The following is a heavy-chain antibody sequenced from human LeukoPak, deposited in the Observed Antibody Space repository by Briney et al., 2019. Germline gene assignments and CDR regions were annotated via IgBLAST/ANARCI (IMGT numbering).Heavy chain of an antibody. D-gene: IGHD5-12*01. V-gene: IGHV3-23*01. CDR2: ISNSGGRT. CDR3: VKSYNGYESKPDY. CDR1: GFTFSSYA. J-gene: IGHJ4*02. Sequence: GGSLRLSCAGAGFTFSSYAMSWVRQAPGKGLEWVSSISNSGGRTFYTDSVKGRFTISRDNSKITLYLQMNSLRAEDTAVYYCVKSYNGYESKPDYWGQGTLVTVSS.